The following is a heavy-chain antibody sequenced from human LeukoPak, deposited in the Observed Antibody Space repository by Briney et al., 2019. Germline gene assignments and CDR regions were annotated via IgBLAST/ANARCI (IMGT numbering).Heavy chain of an antibody. CDR2: MNPNSGNT. V-gene: IGHV1-8*01. Sequence: GASVKVSFKSSVYTFTIYDINWVRQAPGQGREWMGWMNPNSGNTGYAQKFQGRVTMTKNTSITTAYMELSSLRSEDTAVYYCARALSWTTDSYYYMDVWGKGTTVTVSS. D-gene: IGHD3/OR15-3a*01. CDR3: ARALSWTTDSYYYMDV. J-gene: IGHJ6*03. CDR1: VYTFTIYD.